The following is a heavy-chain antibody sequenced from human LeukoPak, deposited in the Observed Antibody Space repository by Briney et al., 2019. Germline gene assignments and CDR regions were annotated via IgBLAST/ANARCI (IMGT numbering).Heavy chain of an antibody. CDR2: ISGSGGST. D-gene: IGHD3-10*01. J-gene: IGHJ4*02. CDR1: GFTFSNYW. Sequence: GGSLRLSCAASGFTFSNYWMSRARQAPGKVLEWVSAISGSGGSTYYADSVKGRFTISRDNSKNTLYLQMNSLRAEDTAVYYCAKLGPSWYGSGSADWGQGTLATVSS. V-gene: IGHV3-23*01. CDR3: AKLGPSWYGSGSAD.